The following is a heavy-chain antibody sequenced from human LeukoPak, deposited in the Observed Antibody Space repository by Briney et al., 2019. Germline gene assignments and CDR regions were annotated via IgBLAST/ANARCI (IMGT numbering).Heavy chain of an antibody. CDR1: GFTFSSYW. D-gene: IGHD3-22*01. Sequence: GGSLRLSCAASGFTFSSYWMSWVRHAPGKGLEWVANIKQDGSEKYYVDSVKGRFTISRDNAKNSLYLQMNSLRAEDTAVYYCARDKYYYDSNGYYGTNGGFDYWGQGTLVTVSS. CDR3: ARDKYYYDSNGYYGTNGGFDY. J-gene: IGHJ4*02. V-gene: IGHV3-7*01. CDR2: IKQDGSEK.